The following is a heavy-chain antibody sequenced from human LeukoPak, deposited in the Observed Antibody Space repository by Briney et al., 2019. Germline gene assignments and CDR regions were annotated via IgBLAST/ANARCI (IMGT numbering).Heavy chain of an antibody. V-gene: IGHV3-23*01. CDR2: ISGSGGST. Sequence: PGGSLRLSCAASGFTFSSYSMNWVRQAPGKGLEWVSAISGSGGSTYYADSVKGRFAISRDNSKNTLYLQMNSLRAEDTAVYYCAKEDDYYGSGSYYTASGYWGQGTLVTVSS. J-gene: IGHJ4*02. CDR1: GFTFSSYS. CDR3: AKEDDYYGSGSYYTASGY. D-gene: IGHD3-10*01.